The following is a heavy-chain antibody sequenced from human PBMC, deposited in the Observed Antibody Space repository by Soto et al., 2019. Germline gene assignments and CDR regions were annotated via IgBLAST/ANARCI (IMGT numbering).Heavy chain of an antibody. CDR2: TYYRSKWYN. V-gene: IGHV6-1*01. Sequence: QSQTLSLTCAISGDSVSSNIASWNWIRQSPSRGLEWLGRTYYRSKWYNDYAVSVKSRININPDTSKNQFSLQLSSVTPEDTAVYYCARDRGTGYSSLLPDYWGQGTLVTVSS. D-gene: IGHD6-19*01. J-gene: IGHJ4*02. CDR3: ARDRGTGYSSLLPDY. CDR1: GDSVSSNIAS.